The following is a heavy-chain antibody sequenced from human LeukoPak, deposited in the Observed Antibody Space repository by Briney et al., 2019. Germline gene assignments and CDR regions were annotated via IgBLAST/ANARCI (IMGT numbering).Heavy chain of an antibody. CDR1: GFTFNSYS. CDR3: AREGGYDFWSGYSYYFDY. V-gene: IGHV3-48*01. CDR2: ISSSSSTI. J-gene: IGHJ4*02. D-gene: IGHD3-3*01. Sequence: GGSLRLSCAASGFTFNSYSMNWVRQAPGKGLEWVSYISSSSSTIYYADSVKGRFTISRDNAKNSLYLQMNSLRAEDTAVYYCAREGGYDFWSGYSYYFDYWGQGTLVTVSS.